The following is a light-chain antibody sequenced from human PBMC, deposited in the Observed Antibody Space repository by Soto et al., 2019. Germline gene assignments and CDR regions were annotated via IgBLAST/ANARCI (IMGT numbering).Light chain of an antibody. Sequence: QSALTHPASVSGPPGQSITISCTGTSSDVGGYDYVSWYQLHPGKAPKLMVFEVSNRPSGVSYRFSGSKSGNTASLTISGLQAEDEADYFCSSYSISTAYLFGTGTKV. CDR2: EVS. CDR1: SSDVGGYDY. J-gene: IGLJ1*01. CDR3: SSYSISTAYL. V-gene: IGLV2-14*01.